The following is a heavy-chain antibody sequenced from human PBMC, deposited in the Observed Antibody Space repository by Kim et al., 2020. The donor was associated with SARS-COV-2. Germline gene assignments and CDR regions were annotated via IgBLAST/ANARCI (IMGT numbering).Heavy chain of an antibody. CDR3: ARGDMDYDILTGYYSWY. V-gene: IGHV3-74*01. Sequence: GGSLRLSCAASGFTFSSCWMHWVRQAPGKGLVWVSRINSDGSSTSYADSVKGRFTISRDNAKNTLYLQMNSLRAEDTAVYYCARGDMDYDILTGYYSWYWGQGTLVTVSS. J-gene: IGHJ4*02. CDR2: INSDGSST. D-gene: IGHD3-9*01. CDR1: GFTFSSCW.